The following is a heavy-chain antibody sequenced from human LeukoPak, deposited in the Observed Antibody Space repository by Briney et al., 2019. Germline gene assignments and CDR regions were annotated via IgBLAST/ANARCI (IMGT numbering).Heavy chain of an antibody. CDR1: GGSISSYY. Sequence: SSETLSLTCTVSGGSISSYYWSWIRQPAGKGLEWIGRIYTSGSTNYNPSLKSRVTMSVDTSKNQFSLKLSSVTAADTAVYYCARDVSSSWPNWFDPWGQGTLVTVSS. V-gene: IGHV4-4*07. CDR2: IYTSGST. J-gene: IGHJ5*02. CDR3: ARDVSSSWPNWFDP. D-gene: IGHD6-13*01.